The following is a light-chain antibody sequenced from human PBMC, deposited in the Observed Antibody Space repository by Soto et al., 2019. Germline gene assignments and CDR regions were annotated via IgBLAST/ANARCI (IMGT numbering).Light chain of an antibody. V-gene: IGLV1-40*01. CDR3: QSYDSALRGYV. CDR1: SSKIGAGYD. Sequence: VVTQPPSGSGAPGQRVTISCTGSSSKIGAGYDVHWYQQLPGIAPKLLIYTNNNRPSGVPDRFSGSKSGTSASLAITGLQAEDEADYYCQSYDSALRGYVFGTGTKVTVL. J-gene: IGLJ1*01. CDR2: TNN.